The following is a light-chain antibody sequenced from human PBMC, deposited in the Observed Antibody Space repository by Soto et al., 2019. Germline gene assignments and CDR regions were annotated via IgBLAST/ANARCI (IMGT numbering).Light chain of an antibody. CDR1: SSNIGSNT. J-gene: IGLJ1*01. CDR3: AAWDDSLNGYYV. CDR2: SNN. Sequence: QSALTQPPSASGTPGQRVTISCSGSSSNIGSNTVNWYQQLPVTAPKLLIHSNNQRPSGVPDRFSGSKSGTSASLAISGLQSEDEADYYCAAWDDSLNGYYVFGTGTKVTVL. V-gene: IGLV1-44*01.